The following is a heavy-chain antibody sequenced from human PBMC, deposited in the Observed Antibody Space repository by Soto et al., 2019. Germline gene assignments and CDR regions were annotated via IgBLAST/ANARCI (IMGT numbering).Heavy chain of an antibody. CDR3: AKDRYFYYYGCMDV. J-gene: IGHJ6*02. CDR1: GFTFSSYG. D-gene: IGHD3-9*01. Sequence: GGSLRLSCAASGFTFSSYGMHWVRQAPGKGLEWVAVISYDGSNKHYADSVKGRFTISRDNSKNTPYLQMNSLRAVDTAVYYCAKDRYFYYYGCMDVWGQGTTVTVSS. V-gene: IGHV3-30*18. CDR2: ISYDGSNK.